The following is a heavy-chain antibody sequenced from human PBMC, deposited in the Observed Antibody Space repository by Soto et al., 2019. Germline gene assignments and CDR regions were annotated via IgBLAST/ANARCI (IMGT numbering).Heavy chain of an antibody. V-gene: IGHV4-39*02. CDR3: AREENGQSHH. D-gene: IGHD2-8*01. J-gene: IGHJ5*02. CDR2: IYYSGNT. CDR1: GGSISSSSHH. Sequence: QLQLQESGPGLVKPSENLSLTCTVSGGSISSSSHHWAWIRQPPGKGLEWIGSIYYSGNTYHNPSLKSRVTISVNTSQTQFSLKLSCVTAADTSVYYWAREENGQSHHWGHGTLVTVSS.